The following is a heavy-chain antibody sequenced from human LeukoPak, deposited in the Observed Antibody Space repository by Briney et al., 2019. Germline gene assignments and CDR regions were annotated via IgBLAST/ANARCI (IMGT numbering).Heavy chain of an antibody. D-gene: IGHD3-16*01. J-gene: IGHJ4*02. Sequence: GGSLRLSCAASGFTFSSYGMHWVRQAPGKGLEWVAFIRYDGSNKYYADSVKGRFTISRDNSKNTLYLQMNSLRAEDTAVYYCAKDRLRGTFGGVMGDYWGQGTLVTVSS. V-gene: IGHV3-30*02. CDR2: IRYDGSNK. CDR1: GFTFSSYG. CDR3: AKDRLRGTFGGVMGDY.